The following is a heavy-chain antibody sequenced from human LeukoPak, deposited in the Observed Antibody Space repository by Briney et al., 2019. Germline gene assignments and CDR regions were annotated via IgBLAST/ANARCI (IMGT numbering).Heavy chain of an antibody. V-gene: IGHV1-46*01. J-gene: IGHJ4*02. CDR1: GYTFTNYY. CDR3: ARDNSRHCSGGSCYPNFDY. D-gene: IGHD2-15*01. CDR2: INPSGGIT. Sequence: ASGKVSCKASGYTFTNYYMHWVRQAPGQGLEWMGIINPSGGITSYAQKFQSRVTMTRDMSTSTVYMELSSLRSEDTAVYYCARDNSRHCSGGSCYPNFDYWGQGTLVTVSS.